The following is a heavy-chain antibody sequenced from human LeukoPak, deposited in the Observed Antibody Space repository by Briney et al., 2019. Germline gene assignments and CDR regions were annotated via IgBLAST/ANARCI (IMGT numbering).Heavy chain of an antibody. D-gene: IGHD3-22*01. V-gene: IGHV3-21*01. CDR2: ISSSNSYI. J-gene: IGHJ5*02. Sequence: GGSLRLSCAASGFTFSSYSMNWVRQAPGKGLEWVSSISSSNSYIYYADSVKGRFTISRDNAKNSLYLQMNSLRAEDTAVYYCARAYDSSGYYYGLRWFDPWGQGTLVTVSS. CDR1: GFTFSSYS. CDR3: ARAYDSSGYYYGLRWFDP.